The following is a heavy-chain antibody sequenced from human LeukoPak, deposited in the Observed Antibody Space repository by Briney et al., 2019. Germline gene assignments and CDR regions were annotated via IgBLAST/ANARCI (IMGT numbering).Heavy chain of an antibody. Sequence: PGGSLRLSCAAAGFTFDDYGMHWVRQAPGKGLEWVAVIWSDGTNQYYADSVKGRFTISRDDSEKQVFLQMNSLKIEDTAVYFCARDAQRGFDYSTSLKHWGQGTPVTVST. J-gene: IGHJ4*02. D-gene: IGHD4-11*01. CDR2: IWSDGTNQ. V-gene: IGHV3-33*01. CDR1: GFTFDDYG. CDR3: ARDAQRGFDYSTSLKH.